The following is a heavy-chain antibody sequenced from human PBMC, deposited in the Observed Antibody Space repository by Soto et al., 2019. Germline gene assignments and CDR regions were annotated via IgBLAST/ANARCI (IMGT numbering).Heavy chain of an antibody. CDR3: VGARVARGADPDAFDI. CDR2: FDPEDGET. J-gene: IGHJ3*02. Sequence: ASVKVSCKVSGYTLTELSMHWVRQAPGKGLEWMGGFDPEDGETIYAQKFQGRVTMTEDTSTDTAYMELSSLRSEDTAVYYCVGARVARGADPDAFDIWGQGTMVTVSS. V-gene: IGHV1-24*01. D-gene: IGHD1-26*01. CDR1: GYTLTELS.